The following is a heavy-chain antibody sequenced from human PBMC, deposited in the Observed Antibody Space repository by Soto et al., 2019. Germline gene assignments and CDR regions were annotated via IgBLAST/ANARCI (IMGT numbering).Heavy chain of an antibody. Sequence: ASVKVSCKASGYTFTSYAMHWVCQAPGQRLEWMGWINAGNGNTKYSQKFQGRVTITRDTSASTAYMELSSLRSEDTAVYYCARVLAENYYYGMDVWGQGTTVTVSS. CDR2: INAGNGNT. CDR3: ARVLAENYYYGMDV. CDR1: GYTFTSYA. D-gene: IGHD6-19*01. J-gene: IGHJ6*02. V-gene: IGHV1-3*01.